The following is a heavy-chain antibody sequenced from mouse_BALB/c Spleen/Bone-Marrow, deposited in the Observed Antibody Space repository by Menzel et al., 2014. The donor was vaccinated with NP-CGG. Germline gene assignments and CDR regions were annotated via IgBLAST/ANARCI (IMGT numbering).Heavy chain of an antibody. D-gene: IGHD2-3*01. CDR3: TRQGGGYYEH. CDR2: IRSGGSYI. CDR1: GFTFSSYA. Sequence: EVMLVESGGYLVKPGGSLKLSCAASGFTFSSYAMPWVRQTPEKRLEWVATIRSGGSYIYYPDSVKGRFTISRDNAKNARYMQKVSLRAEGKVLGDSTRQGGGYYEHGGQGTTLTIST. J-gene: IGHJ2*01. V-gene: IGHV5-9-3*01.